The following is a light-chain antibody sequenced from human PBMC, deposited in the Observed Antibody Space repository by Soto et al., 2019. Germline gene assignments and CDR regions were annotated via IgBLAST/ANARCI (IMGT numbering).Light chain of an antibody. CDR1: QGIRND. CDR2: AAS. V-gene: IGKV1-6*01. Sequence: AIQMTQSPSSLSASVGDRVTITCRAIQGIRNDLGWYQQKPGKAPKLLIYAASSLQSGVPSRFSGSGSGTDFTITISSLQPEDFATYYCLQDYNYPRTFGKGTKLEIK. J-gene: IGKJ1*01. CDR3: LQDYNYPRT.